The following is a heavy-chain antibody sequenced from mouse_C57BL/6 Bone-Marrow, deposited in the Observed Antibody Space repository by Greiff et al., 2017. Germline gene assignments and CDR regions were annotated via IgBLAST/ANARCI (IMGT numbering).Heavy chain of an antibody. D-gene: IGHD2-1*01. V-gene: IGHV1-82*01. CDR1: GYAFSSSW. CDR2: IYPGDGDT. J-gene: IGHJ4*01. CDR3: ANYGNYWAMDY. Sequence: VKLVESGPELVKPGASVKISCKASGYAFSSSWMNWVKQRPGKGLEWIGRIYPGDGDTNYNGKFKGKATLTADKSSSTAYMQLSSLTSEDSAVYFCANYGNYWAMDYWGQGTSVTVSS.